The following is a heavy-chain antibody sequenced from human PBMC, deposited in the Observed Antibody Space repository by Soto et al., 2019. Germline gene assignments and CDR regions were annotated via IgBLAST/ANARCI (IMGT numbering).Heavy chain of an antibody. J-gene: IGHJ4*01. CDR1: GFTFSSYG. CDR3: PKEGELSRSYYIYSASYFYY. CDR2: ISYDGSNT. D-gene: IGHD1-26*01. Sequence: QVQLVESGGGVVQPGRSLRLSCVASGFTFSSYGMHWVRQAPGKGLEWVAIISYDGSNTYYADSVKGRFTISRDNSKNSLYLQMNRLRAEVMSFYYCPKEGELSRSYYIYSASYFYYRGHPTLVPVSA. V-gene: IGHV3-30*18.